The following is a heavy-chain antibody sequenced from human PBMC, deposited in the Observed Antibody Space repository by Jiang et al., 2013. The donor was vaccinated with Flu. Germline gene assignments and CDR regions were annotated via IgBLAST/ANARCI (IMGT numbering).Heavy chain of an antibody. Sequence: HGGSTDYTPSLKSRVTISVDTSKNQFSLKLSSVTAADTAVYYCARGRGDREDPEYWSAYYYANDVFDFWGQGTMVTVSS. J-gene: IGHJ3*01. CDR2: HGGST. D-gene: IGHD3-22*01. CDR3: ARGRGDREDPEYWSAYYYANDVFDF. V-gene: IGHV4-34*01.